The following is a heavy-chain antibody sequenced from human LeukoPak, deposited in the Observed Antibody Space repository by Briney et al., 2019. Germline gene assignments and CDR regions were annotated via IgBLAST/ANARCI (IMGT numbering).Heavy chain of an antibody. CDR1: GGTFSSYG. CDR3: AREYDSSGTYFDY. Sequence: GASVKVSCMASGGTFSSYGISWVRQAPGQGLEWMGRIIPMLGKPNYAQKFQGRVTITADKSSNTAYMELSSLTSEDTAVYYCAREYDSSGTYFDYWGQGTLVPVSS. D-gene: IGHD3-22*01. V-gene: IGHV1-69*04. J-gene: IGHJ4*02. CDR2: IIPMLGKP.